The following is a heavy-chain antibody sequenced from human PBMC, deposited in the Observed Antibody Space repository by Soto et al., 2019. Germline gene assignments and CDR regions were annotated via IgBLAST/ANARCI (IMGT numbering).Heavy chain of an antibody. V-gene: IGHV3-48*01. CDR3: ARPYYYGSGSCFDY. D-gene: IGHD3-10*01. Sequence: EVQLVESGGGLVQPGGSLRLSCAASGFTFSSYSMNWVRQAPGKGLEWVSYISSSSSTIYYADSVKGRFTISRDNAKNSLYLHLNSLRAEDTAVYYCARPYYYGSGSCFDYWGQGTLVTVSS. CDR2: ISSSSSTI. CDR1: GFTFSSYS. J-gene: IGHJ4*02.